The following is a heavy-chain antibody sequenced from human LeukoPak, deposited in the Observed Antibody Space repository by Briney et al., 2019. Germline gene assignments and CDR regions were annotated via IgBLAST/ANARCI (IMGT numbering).Heavy chain of an antibody. D-gene: IGHD3-22*01. CDR2: ISGSGSSS. CDR1: GFTFSSYA. J-gene: IGHJ4*02. Sequence: PGGSLRLSCAASGFTFSSYAMSWVRQAPGKGLEWVSSISGSGSSSYYADSVKGRFTISGDSSKNTLCLQMNSLRAEDTAVYYCAKEKYYYDSSGSKFIDYWGQGTLVTVSS. CDR3: AKEKYYYDSSGSKFIDY. V-gene: IGHV3-23*01.